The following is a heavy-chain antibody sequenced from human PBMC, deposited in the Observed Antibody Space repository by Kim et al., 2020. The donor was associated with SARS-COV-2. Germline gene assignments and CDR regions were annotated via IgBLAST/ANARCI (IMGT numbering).Heavy chain of an antibody. CDR2: IDSTGNFI. Sequence: GGSLRLSCGASGFTFGSYMMHWVRQTPGKGLEWVSCIDSTGNFIFYADSVKGRFAISRDNGKSSLFLQMNSLRVEDTAVYFCVRANPWAAVLTGYAYDKWGQGTLVTVSA. V-gene: IGHV3-21*06. CDR1: GFTFGSYM. J-gene: IGHJ4*02. D-gene: IGHD3-9*01. CDR3: VRANPWAAVLTGYAYDK.